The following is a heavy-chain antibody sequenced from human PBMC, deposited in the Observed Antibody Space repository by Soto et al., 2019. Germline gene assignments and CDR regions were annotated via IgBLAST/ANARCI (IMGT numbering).Heavy chain of an antibody. Sequence: PGGSLRLSCAASGFTFSSYAMHWVRQAPGKGLEWVAVISYDGSNKYYADSVKGRFTISRDNSKNTLYLQMNSLRAEDTAVYYCARELTGTTSLTKIWFGETYYYYGMDVWGQGTTVTVSS. CDR3: ARELTGTTSLTKIWFGETYYYYGMDV. V-gene: IGHV3-30-3*01. CDR2: ISYDGSNK. D-gene: IGHD3-10*01. J-gene: IGHJ6*02. CDR1: GFTFSSYA.